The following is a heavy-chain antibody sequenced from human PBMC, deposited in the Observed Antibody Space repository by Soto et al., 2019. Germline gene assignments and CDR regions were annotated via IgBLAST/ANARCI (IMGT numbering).Heavy chain of an antibody. CDR2: ISLYSDGT. CDR3: ARVVPGAEAWFGP. J-gene: IGHJ5*02. D-gene: IGHD2-2*01. Sequence: ASVKVSCKTSGYTFSNYGITWVRQAPGQPLEWLGWISLYSDGTNYAQKFQGRVSMTTDTSTTTAYMELRSLRSDDTTVYYCARVVPGAEAWFGPWGQGTLVTVSS. V-gene: IGHV1-18*01. CDR1: GYTFSNYG.